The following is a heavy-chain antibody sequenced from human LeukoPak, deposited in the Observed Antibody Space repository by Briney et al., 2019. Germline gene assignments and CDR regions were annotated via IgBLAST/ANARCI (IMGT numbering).Heavy chain of an antibody. V-gene: IGHV4-38-2*01. D-gene: IGHD1-1*01. J-gene: IGHJ4*02. CDR3: ARVRGTGGYYFES. CDR2: IYHNGNT. Sequence: PSETLSLTCAVSGYPISIAYYWGLIRQPPGQGLEWITNIYHNGNTYYNPSLKSRVTMSLDTSKNRLALNLSSVTDGDTSVHYCARVRGTGGYYFESWGQGTLVTVSS. CDR1: GYPISIAYY.